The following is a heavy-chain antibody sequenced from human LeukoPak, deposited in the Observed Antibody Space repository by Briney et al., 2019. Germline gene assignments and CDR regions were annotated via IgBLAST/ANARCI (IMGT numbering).Heavy chain of an antibody. V-gene: IGHV4-39*01. CDR1: GGSISSSSYY. J-gene: IGHJ5*02. D-gene: IGHD1-1*01. CDR3: ARTVQLERRWFDP. CDR2: IYYSGST. Sequence: SETLSLTCTVSGGSISSSSYYWGWIRQPPGKGLEWIGSIYYSGSTYYNPSLKSRVTISADTSKNQFSLKLSSVTAADTAVYYCARTVQLERRWFDPWGQGTLVTVSS.